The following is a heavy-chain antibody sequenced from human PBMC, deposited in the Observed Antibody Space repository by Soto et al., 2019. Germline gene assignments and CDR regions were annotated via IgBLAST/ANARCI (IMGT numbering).Heavy chain of an antibody. J-gene: IGHJ6*02. CDR3: ASMYDYQVNSDYYGMDV. D-gene: IGHD4-17*01. CDR1: GFTVSSYS. V-gene: IGHV3-48*02. CDR2: ISSSSRTI. Sequence: EVQLVESGGGLVQPGGSLRLSCAASGFTVSSYSMNWVRQAPGKGLEWVSYISSSSRTIYYADSVKGRFTISRDNAKNSLYLQMNSLRDADTAVYYCASMYDYQVNSDYYGMDVWCQGTTVTVSS.